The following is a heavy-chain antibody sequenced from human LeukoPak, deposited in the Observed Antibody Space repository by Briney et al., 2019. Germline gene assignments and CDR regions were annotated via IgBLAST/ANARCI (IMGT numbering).Heavy chain of an antibody. D-gene: IGHD6-6*01. J-gene: IGHJ4*02. CDR2: IYYSGST. Sequence: SETLSLTCTVSGGSISSGSYYWGWIRQPPGKGPEWIGSIYYSGSTHYNSSLKSRVTIAVDMSKNHFSLKLSSVTAADTAVYYCARSEQLIRTFDYWGQGTMVTVSP. CDR1: GGSISSGSYY. CDR3: ARSEQLIRTFDY. V-gene: IGHV4-39*07.